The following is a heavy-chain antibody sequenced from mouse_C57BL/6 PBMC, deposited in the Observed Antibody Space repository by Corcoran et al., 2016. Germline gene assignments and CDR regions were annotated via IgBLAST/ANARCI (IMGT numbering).Heavy chain of an antibody. CDR2: INTYSGVP. V-gene: IGHV9-3*01. D-gene: IGHD1-1*01. CDR1: GYTFTTYG. Sequence: QIQLVQSGPELKKPGETVKISCKASGYTFTTYGMSWVKQAPGKGLKWMGWINTYSGVPTYADDFKGRFAFSLETSASTAYLQINNLKNEDTATYFCARDYYGSSFDYWGQGTTLTVSS. CDR3: ARDYYGSSFDY. J-gene: IGHJ2*01.